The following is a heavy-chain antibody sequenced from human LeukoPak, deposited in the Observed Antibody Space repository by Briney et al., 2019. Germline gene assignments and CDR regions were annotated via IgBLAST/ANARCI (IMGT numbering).Heavy chain of an antibody. D-gene: IGHD2-2*01. V-gene: IGHV4-59*01. CDR1: GGSISSYY. J-gene: IGHJ6*03. CDR3: AXXXXXAXARGXYYMDV. Sequence: SETLSLTCTVSGGSISSYYWSWIRQPPGKGLEWIGYIYYSGSTNYNPSLKSRVTISVDTSKNQFSLKLSSVTAADTAVYYCAXXXXXAXARGXYYMDVWGKGTTVTVSS. CDR2: IYYSGST.